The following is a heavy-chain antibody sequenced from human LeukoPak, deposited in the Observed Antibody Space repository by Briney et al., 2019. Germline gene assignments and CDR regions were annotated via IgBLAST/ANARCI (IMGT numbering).Heavy chain of an antibody. J-gene: IGHJ6*02. D-gene: IGHD3-3*01. V-gene: IGHV3-23*01. CDR3: AKDGWGFGVVIINPPGYYYGMDA. CDR1: GFTFSSYA. CDR2: ISGSGGST. Sequence: PGGSLRLSCAASGFTFSSYAMSWVRQAPGKGLEWVSAISGSGGSTYYADSVKGRFTISRDNSKNTLYLQMNSLRAEDTAVYYCAKDGWGFGVVIINPPGYYYGMDAWGQGTTVTVSS.